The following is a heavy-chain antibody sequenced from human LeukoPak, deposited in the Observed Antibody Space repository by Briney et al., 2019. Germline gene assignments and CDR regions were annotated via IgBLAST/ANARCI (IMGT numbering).Heavy chain of an antibody. D-gene: IGHD4-17*01. CDR2: ISSSSSYI. Sequence: GGSLRLSCAASGFTFSSYSMNWVRQPPGKGLEWDSSISSSSSYIYYADSVKGRFTISRDNAKNSLYLQMNSLRAADTAVYYCAYGDYDETIDYWGQGTLVTVSS. J-gene: IGHJ4*02. CDR3: AYGDYDETIDY. CDR1: GFTFSSYS. V-gene: IGHV3-21*01.